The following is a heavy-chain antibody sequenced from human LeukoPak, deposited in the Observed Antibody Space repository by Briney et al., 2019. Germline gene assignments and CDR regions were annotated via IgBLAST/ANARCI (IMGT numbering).Heavy chain of an antibody. CDR1: RGSISSGSYY. J-gene: IGHJ4*02. CDR2: IYTSGST. CDR3: ARASIWYYDILTGYYDY. V-gene: IGHV4-61*02. Sequence: PSETLSLTCAVSRGSISSGSYYWSWIRQPAGKGLEWIGRIYTSGSTNYNPSLTSRVTILVDTSTNPFSLKLSSVTAADTAVYSCARASIWYYDILTGYYDYWGQGTLVTVSS. D-gene: IGHD3-9*01.